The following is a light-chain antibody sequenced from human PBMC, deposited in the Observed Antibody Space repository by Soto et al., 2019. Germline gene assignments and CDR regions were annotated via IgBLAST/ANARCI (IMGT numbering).Light chain of an antibody. J-gene: IGKJ5*01. V-gene: IGKV1-5*01. CDR1: QSISSW. CDR2: DAS. CDR3: QQYNSYLT. Sequence: DIQMTQSPSTLSASVGDRVTITCRASQSISSWLAWYQQKPGKAPKLLIYDASSLESGVPSRSGGSGSGTESTLSLSILQPDEFATYFCQQYNSYLTFDQGKRLEIK.